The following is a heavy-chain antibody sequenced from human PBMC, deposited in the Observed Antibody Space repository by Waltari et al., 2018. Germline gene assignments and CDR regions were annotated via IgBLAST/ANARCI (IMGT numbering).Heavy chain of an antibody. CDR1: GFTLNQHG. V-gene: IGHV3-33*01. J-gene: IGHJ6*02. CDR2: ICYDGTNK. D-gene: IGHD5-12*01. CDR3: ARELGWLQGGVYFRAMDI. Sequence: QGQLVESGGGVVQPGGSLRLSCTASGFTLNQHGMQWVRQAPGRGRDWWAAICYDGTNKNHANSVGGRFAISRDNSRNTLFLQMDNLRPEDTAVYYCARELGWLQGGVYFRAMDIWGQGTRVTVSS.